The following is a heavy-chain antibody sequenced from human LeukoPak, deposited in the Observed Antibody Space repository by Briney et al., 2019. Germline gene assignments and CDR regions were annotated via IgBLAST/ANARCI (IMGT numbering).Heavy chain of an antibody. V-gene: IGHV3-21*06. CDR1: GFTFSDYS. CDR3: VRERFHGSGAPKFDF. D-gene: IGHD3-10*01. J-gene: IGHJ4*02. Sequence: KPGGSLRLSCAASGFTFSDYSMNWVRQTPRKGLEWVSCISGSGSYIYYADSVKGRFTISRDNAKNSLYLQVNSLRAEDTAVYYCVRERFHGSGAPKFDFWGQGTLVTVSS. CDR2: ISGSGSYI.